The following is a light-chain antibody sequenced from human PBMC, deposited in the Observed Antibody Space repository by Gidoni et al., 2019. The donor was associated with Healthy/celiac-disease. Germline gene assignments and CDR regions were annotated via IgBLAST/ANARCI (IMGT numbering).Light chain of an antibody. V-gene: IGKV3-20*01. CDR1: QSVSSSY. Sequence: EIVLTQSPGTLSLSPGESATLSCRASQSVSSSYLAWYQQKPGQAPRLLIYGASSRATGIPDRFSGSGSGTDFTLTISRLEPEDFAVYYCQQYGSSPGTFXPXTKVDIK. J-gene: IGKJ3*01. CDR3: QQYGSSPGT. CDR2: GAS.